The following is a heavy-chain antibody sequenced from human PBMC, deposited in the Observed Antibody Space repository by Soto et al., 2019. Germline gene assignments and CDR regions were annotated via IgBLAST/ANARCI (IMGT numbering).Heavy chain of an antibody. V-gene: IGHV3-30*18. CDR1: GFTFSSYG. J-gene: IGHJ4*02. CDR3: AKRHPDDGASGY. CDR2: ISYDGSNK. D-gene: IGHD4-17*01. Sequence: GGSLRLSCAASGFTFSSYGMHWVRQAPGKGLEWVAVISYDGSNKYYADSVKGRFTISRDNSKNTLYLQMNSLRAEDTAVYYCAKRHPDDGASGYWGQGTLVTVSS.